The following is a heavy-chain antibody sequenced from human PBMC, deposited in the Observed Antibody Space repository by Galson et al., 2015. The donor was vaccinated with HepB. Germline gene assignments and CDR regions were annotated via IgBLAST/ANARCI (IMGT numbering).Heavy chain of an antibody. V-gene: IGHV1-69*04. CDR1: GGTFSSYA. D-gene: IGHD4-17*01. Sequence: SVKVSCKASGGTFSSYAISWVRQAPGQGLEWMGRIIPILGIANYAQKFQGRVTITADKSTSTAYMELSSLRSEDTAVYYCARDPYGDYIHGGWWGQGTLVTVSS. CDR2: IIPILGIA. CDR3: ARDPYGDYIHGGW. J-gene: IGHJ4*02.